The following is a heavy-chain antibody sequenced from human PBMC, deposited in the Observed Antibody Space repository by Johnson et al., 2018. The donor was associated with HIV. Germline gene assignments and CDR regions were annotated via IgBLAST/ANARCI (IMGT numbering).Heavy chain of an antibody. J-gene: IGHJ3*02. CDR3: ARANSRGAEYSNLGAFDI. V-gene: IGHV3-30*14. Sequence: QVQLVESGGGVVRPGGSLRLSCAASGFTFDDYAMHWVRQAPGKGLEWVAIISYDGSNKYYADSVKGRFTISRDNSKNTLYLQMNSLRAGDTAVYYCARANSRGAEYSNLGAFDIWGQGTMVTVSS. D-gene: IGHD6-6*01. CDR2: ISYDGSNK. CDR1: GFTFDDYA.